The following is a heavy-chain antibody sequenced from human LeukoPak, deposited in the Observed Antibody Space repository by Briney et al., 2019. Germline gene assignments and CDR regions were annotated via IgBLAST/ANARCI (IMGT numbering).Heavy chain of an antibody. D-gene: IGHD3-10*01. CDR1: GFTFSDYY. CDR3: ARTRRLSYPFDY. V-gene: IGHV3-11*04. CDR2: ISSSGSTI. Sequence: GGSLRLSCAASGFTFSDYYMSWIRQAPGKGLEWVSYISSSGSTIYYADSVKGRFTISRDNAKNSLYLQMNSLRAEVTAVYYCARTRRLSYPFDYWGQGTLVTVSS. J-gene: IGHJ4*02.